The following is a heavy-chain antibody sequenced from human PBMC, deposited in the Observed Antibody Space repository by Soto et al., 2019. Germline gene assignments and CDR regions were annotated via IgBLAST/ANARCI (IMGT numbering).Heavy chain of an antibody. J-gene: IGHJ4*02. D-gene: IGHD4-17*01. CDR3: ARSKMTTVTDADY. Sequence: ASVKVSCKASGYTFTSYDINWVRQATGQGLEWMGWMNPNSGNTGYAQKFQGRVTMTRDTSTSTAYMELRSLRSDDTAVYYCARSKMTTVTDADYWGQGTLVTVSS. CDR1: GYTFTSYD. CDR2: MNPNSGNT. V-gene: IGHV1-8*01.